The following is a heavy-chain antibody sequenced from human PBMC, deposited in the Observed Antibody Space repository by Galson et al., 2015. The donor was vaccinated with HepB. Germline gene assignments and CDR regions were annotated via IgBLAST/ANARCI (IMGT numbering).Heavy chain of an antibody. Sequence: SLRLSCAASGFTFSSYWMSWVRQAPGKGPEWVANIKQDGSEKYYVDSVKGRFTISRDNAKNSLYLQMNSLRAEDTAVYYCARGKVVVGATLLRNWYFDLWGRGTLVTVSS. CDR2: IKQDGSEK. V-gene: IGHV3-7*01. J-gene: IGHJ2*01. D-gene: IGHD1-26*01. CDR3: ARGKVVVGATLLRNWYFDL. CDR1: GFTFSSYW.